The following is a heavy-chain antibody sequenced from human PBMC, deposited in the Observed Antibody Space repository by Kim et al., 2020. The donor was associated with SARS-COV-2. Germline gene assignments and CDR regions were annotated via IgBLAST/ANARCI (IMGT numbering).Heavy chain of an antibody. CDR1: GGSISSGGYY. V-gene: IGHV4-31*03. CDR2: IYYSGST. CDR3: ARDTGRLGVY. Sequence: SETLSLTCTVSGGSISSGGYYWSWIRQHPGKGLEWIGYIYYSGSTYYNPSLKSRVTISVDTSKNQFSLKLSSVTAADTAVYYCARDTGRLGVYWGQGTLVTVSS. J-gene: IGHJ4*02. D-gene: IGHD3-10*01.